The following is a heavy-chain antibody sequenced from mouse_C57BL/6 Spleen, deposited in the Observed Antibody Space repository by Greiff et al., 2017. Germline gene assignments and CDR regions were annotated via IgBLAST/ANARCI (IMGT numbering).Heavy chain of an antibody. CDR1: GYTFTSYT. J-gene: IGHJ2*01. V-gene: IGHV1-4*01. CDR2: INPSSGYT. Sequence: VQLQQSGAELARPGASVKMSCKASGYTFTSYTMHWVKQRPGQGLEWIGYINPSSGYTKYNQKFKDKATLTADKSSSTAYMQLGSLTSEDSAVDYCARNWDGGYVDYWGQGTTLTVSS. D-gene: IGHD4-1*01. CDR3: ARNWDGGYVDY.